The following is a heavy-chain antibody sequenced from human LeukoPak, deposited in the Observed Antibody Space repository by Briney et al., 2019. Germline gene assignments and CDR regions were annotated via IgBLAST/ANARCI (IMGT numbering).Heavy chain of an antibody. D-gene: IGHD2-2*01. CDR2: IIPIFGTA. CDR3: ARAEIDLKYCSSTSCYGAFDI. J-gene: IGHJ3*02. CDR1: GGTFSSYA. Sequence: SVKVSCKASGGTFSSYAISWVRQAPGQGLEWMGGIIPIFGTANYAQKFQGRVTITADESTSTAYMELSSLRSGDTAVYYCARAEIDLKYCSSTSCYGAFDIWGQGTMVTVSS. V-gene: IGHV1-69*13.